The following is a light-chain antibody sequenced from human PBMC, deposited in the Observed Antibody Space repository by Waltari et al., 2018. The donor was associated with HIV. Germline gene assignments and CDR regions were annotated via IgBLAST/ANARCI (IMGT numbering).Light chain of an antibody. V-gene: IGKV3-20*01. CDR3: QHYRSSPTT. CDR1: QSVSSSY. Sequence: EFVLTQSQGTLSLSPGERATLSCRASQSVSSSYLAWYQQQPGQAHRLLIYGASSRATGIPDRFSGSGAGTDCTLTISRLEPEDCAMYHCQHYRSSPTTFGGGTKVESK. J-gene: IGKJ4*01. CDR2: GAS.